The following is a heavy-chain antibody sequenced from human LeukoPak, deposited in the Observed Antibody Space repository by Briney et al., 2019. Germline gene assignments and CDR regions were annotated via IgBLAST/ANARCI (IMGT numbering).Heavy chain of an antibody. Sequence: SETQSLTCTVSGGSISSSSYYWGWIRQPPGKGLEWIGSIYYSGSTYYNPSLKSRVTISVDTSKNQFSLKLSSVTAADTAVYYCARRYYYDSSGYFDWGQGTLVTVSS. CDR3: ARRYYYDSSGYFD. V-gene: IGHV4-39*01. D-gene: IGHD3-22*01. CDR1: GGSISSSSYY. J-gene: IGHJ4*02. CDR2: IYYSGST.